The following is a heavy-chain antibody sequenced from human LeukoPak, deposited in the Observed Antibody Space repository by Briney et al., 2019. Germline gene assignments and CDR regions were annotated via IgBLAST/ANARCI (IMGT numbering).Heavy chain of an antibody. J-gene: IGHJ5*02. CDR1: GGSISSGDYY. D-gene: IGHD1-1*01. CDR2: IYYSGST. CDR3: ARESSVNGGPYNWFDP. V-gene: IGHV4-30-4*01. Sequence: PSQTLSLTCTVSGGSISSGDYYWSWFRQPPGKGLEWIGYIYYSGSTYYNPSLKSRVTISVDTSKNQFSLKLSSVTAADTAVYYCARESSVNGGPYNWFDPWGQGTLVTVSS.